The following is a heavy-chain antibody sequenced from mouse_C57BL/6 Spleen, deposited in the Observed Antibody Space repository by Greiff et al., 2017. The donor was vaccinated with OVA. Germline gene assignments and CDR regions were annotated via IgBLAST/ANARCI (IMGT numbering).Heavy chain of an antibody. Sequence: EVQLQQSGPGLVKPSQSLSLTCSVTGYSITSGYYWNWIRQFPGNKLEWMGYISYDGSNNYNPSLKNRISITRDTSKNQFFLKLNSVTTEDTATYYCARGTGKKYFDYWGQGTTLTVSS. CDR1: GYSITSGYY. CDR3: ARGTGKKYFDY. CDR2: ISYDGSN. J-gene: IGHJ2*01. V-gene: IGHV3-6*01.